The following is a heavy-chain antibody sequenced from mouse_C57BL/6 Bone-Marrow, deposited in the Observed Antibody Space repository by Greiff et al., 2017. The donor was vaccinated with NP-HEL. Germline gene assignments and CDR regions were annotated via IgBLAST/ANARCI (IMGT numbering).Heavy chain of an antibody. J-gene: IGHJ2*01. CDR1: GFTFSSYA. CDR3: ARDSRGSSYDY. Sequence: EVKVVESGGGLVKPGGSLKLSCAASGFTFSSYAMSWVRQTPEKRLEWVATISDGGSYTYYPDNVKGRFTISRDNAKNNLYLQMSHLKSEDTAMYYCARDSRGSSYDYWGQGTTLTVSS. V-gene: IGHV5-4*01. CDR2: ISDGGSYT. D-gene: IGHD1-1*01.